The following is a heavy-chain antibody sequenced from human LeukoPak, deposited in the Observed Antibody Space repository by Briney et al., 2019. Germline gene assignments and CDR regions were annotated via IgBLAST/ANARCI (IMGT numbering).Heavy chain of an antibody. CDR2: ISYDGSNK. V-gene: IGHV3-30*18. J-gene: IGHJ4*02. Sequence: GGSLRLSCAASGFTFSSYGMHWVRQAPGKGLEWVAVISYDGSNKYYADSVKGRFTISRDNFKNTLYLQMNSLRAEDTAVYYCAKESGPYYFDYWGQGTLVTVSS. CDR3: AKESGPYYFDY. CDR1: GFTFSSYG. D-gene: IGHD1-26*01.